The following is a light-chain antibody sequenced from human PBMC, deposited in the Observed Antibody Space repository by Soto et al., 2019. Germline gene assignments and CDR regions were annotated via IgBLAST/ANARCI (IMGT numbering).Light chain of an antibody. Sequence: EIVLTQSPGTLSLSPGERATLSCRASQRVSSTYIAWYQQNPGRAPRLLIYGASSRATGIPDRFSGSGSGTAFTLTISRLEPEDFAVYFCQQYGRSPPFTFGQGTKVEIK. CDR2: GAS. CDR3: QQYGRSPPFT. CDR1: QRVSSTY. V-gene: IGKV3-20*01. J-gene: IGKJ2*01.